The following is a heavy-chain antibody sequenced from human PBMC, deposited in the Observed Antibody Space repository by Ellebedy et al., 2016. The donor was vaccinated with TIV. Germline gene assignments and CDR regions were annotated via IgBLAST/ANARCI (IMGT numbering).Heavy chain of an antibody. CDR1: TYSFTNYW. D-gene: IGHD2/OR15-2a*01. V-gene: IGHV5-51*01. J-gene: IGHJ2*01. Sequence: KVSCKVSTYSFTNYWIAWVRQMPGKGLEWMGIIYPRDSDTRYSPSFQGQVTISADKSTTTASLQWNSLKASDTAMYYCARQPSIVTNWYFDLWGRGTLVTVSS. CDR2: IYPRDSDT. CDR3: ARQPSIVTNWYFDL.